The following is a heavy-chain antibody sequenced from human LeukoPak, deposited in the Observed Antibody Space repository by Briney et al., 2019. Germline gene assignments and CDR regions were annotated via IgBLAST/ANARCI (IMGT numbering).Heavy chain of an antibody. D-gene: IGHD3-10*02. CDR3: ARDGTMSTRAPGGVPDY. J-gene: IGHJ4*02. Sequence: HWASVKVSCKASGYTFTDYYMHWVRQAPGQGLEWMAWINPNSDDTYYAPKFQGRVTMARDTSISAAYMELSRLRSDDTAVYYCARDGTMSTRAPGGVPDYWGQGTLVTVSS. CDR2: INPNSDDT. V-gene: IGHV1-2*02. CDR1: GYTFTDYY.